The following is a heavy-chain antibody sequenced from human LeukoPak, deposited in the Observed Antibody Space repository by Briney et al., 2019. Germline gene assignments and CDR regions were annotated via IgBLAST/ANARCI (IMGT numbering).Heavy chain of an antibody. J-gene: IGHJ4*02. CDR3: ARLYYDSSTVDY. V-gene: IGHV4-39*01. Sequence: NPSETLSLTCTVSGGSISSSSYYWGWIRQPPGKGLEWIGSIYYSGSTYYNPSLKSRVTISVDTSKNQFSLKLSSVTAADTAVYYCARLYYDSSTVDYWGQGTLVTVSS. D-gene: IGHD3-22*01. CDR1: GGSISSSSYY. CDR2: IYYSGST.